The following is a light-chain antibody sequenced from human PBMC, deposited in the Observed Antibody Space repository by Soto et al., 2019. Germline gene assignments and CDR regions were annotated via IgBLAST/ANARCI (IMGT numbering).Light chain of an antibody. CDR1: QSLLHSNGYNY. V-gene: IGKV2-28*01. J-gene: IGKJ4*01. CDR3: QQFNV. CDR2: LGS. Sequence: DIVMTQSPLSLPVTPGEPASISCRSSQSLLHSNGYNYLDWYLQKPGQSPQLLIYLGSNRASGVPDRFSGSGSGTDFNLTISSLQTEDFATYECQQFNVFGGGTKVDIK.